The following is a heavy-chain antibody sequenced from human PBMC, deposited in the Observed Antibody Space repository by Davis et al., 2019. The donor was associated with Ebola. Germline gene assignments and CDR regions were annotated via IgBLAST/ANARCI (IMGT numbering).Heavy chain of an antibody. CDR2: ISTNGESP. Sequence: GESLKISCSASGFTFSRYAMHWVRQAPGRGLESVSRISTNGESPYYAESVRGRFTISRDNSKGTLYLEMRSLRTEDTAVYYCVKDRFTVVVVHGGFDYWGQGTLVTVSS. D-gene: IGHD2-15*01. V-gene: IGHV3-64D*06. CDR1: GFTFSRYA. J-gene: IGHJ4*02. CDR3: VKDRFTVVVVHGGFDY.